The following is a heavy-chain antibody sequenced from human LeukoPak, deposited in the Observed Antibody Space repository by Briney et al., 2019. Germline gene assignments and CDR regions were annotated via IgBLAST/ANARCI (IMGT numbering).Heavy chain of an antibody. D-gene: IGHD5-18*01. CDR2: ISAYNGNT. CDR3: ARVSDTSMVTPGFDS. Sequence: ASVKVSCKASGYTFTSYGISWVRQAPGQGLEWMGWISAYNGNTNYAQKLQGRVTMTTETVTKTAYLELRRLTSGDTAMYFCARVSDTSMVTPGFDSWGQGTLVTVS. V-gene: IGHV1-18*01. J-gene: IGHJ4*02. CDR1: GYTFTSYG.